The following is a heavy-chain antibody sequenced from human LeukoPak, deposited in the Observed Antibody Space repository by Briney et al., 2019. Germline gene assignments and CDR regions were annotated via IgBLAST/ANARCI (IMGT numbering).Heavy chain of an antibody. CDR1: GGTFSSYA. V-gene: IGHV1-69*05. D-gene: IGHD3-22*01. Sequence: ASVKVSCKASGGTFSSYAISWVRQAPGQGLEWMGGIIPIFGTANYAQKFQGRVTITTDESTSTAYMELSSLRSEDTAVYYCAREGDSSGYYPHWGQGTLVTVSS. CDR3: AREGDSSGYYPH. CDR2: IIPIFGTA. J-gene: IGHJ4*02.